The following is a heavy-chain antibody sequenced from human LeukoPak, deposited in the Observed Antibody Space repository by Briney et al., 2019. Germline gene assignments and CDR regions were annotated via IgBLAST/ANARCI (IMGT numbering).Heavy chain of an antibody. J-gene: IGHJ5*02. CDR3: ARDRVYSNYGGWFDP. V-gene: IGHV3-48*03. Sequence: GGSLRLSCAASGFTFSSYEMNWVRQAPGKGLEWGSYISSSGSTIYYADSVKGRFTISRDNAKNSLYLQMNSLRAEDTAVYYCARDRVYSNYGGWFDPWGQGTLVTVSS. D-gene: IGHD4-11*01. CDR1: GFTFSSYE. CDR2: ISSSGSTI.